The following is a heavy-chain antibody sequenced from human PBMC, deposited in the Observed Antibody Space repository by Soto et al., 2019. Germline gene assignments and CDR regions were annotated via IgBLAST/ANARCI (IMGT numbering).Heavy chain of an antibody. CDR2: IYYSGST. CDR1: GGSISSSSYY. D-gene: IGHD3-3*01. V-gene: IGHV4-39*01. J-gene: IGHJ3*02. Sequence: QLQLQESGPGLVKPSETLSLTCTVSGGSISSSSYYWGWIRQPPGKGLEWIGSIYYSGSTYYNPSLKSRVTISVDTSKNQFSLKLSSVTAADTAVYYCARPLVLRSTAGAFDIWGQGTMVTVSS. CDR3: ARPLVLRSTAGAFDI.